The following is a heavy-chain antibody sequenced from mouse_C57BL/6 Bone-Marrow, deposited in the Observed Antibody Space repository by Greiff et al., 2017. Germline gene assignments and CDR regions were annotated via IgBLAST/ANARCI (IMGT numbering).Heavy chain of an antibody. CDR2: IIPGSGST. CDR3: SSEDYYGSNYEYFDV. Sequence: QVQLQQSGAELMKPGASVKLSCKATGYTFTGYWIEWVKQRPGHGLEWIGEIIPGSGSTNYNQKFKGKATFTADTSSNTAYMQLSSLTTEDSAIYDCSSEDYYGSNYEYFDVWGTGTTVTVSS. D-gene: IGHD1-1*01. CDR1: GYTFTGYW. J-gene: IGHJ1*03. V-gene: IGHV1-9*01.